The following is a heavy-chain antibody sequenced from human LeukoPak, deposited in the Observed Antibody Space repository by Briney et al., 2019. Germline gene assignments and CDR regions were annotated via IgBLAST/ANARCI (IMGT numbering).Heavy chain of an antibody. J-gene: IGHJ5*02. CDR3: ARGTHSPRGWFDP. Sequence: ASVKVSCKASGYTFTSYYMYWVRQAPGQGLEWMGIINPSGGSTSYAQKFQCRVTMTRDMSTSTVYMELSSLRSEDTAVYYCARGTHSPRGWFDPWGQGTLVTVSS. V-gene: IGHV1-46*01. CDR1: GYTFTSYY. CDR2: INPSGGST. D-gene: IGHD1-26*01.